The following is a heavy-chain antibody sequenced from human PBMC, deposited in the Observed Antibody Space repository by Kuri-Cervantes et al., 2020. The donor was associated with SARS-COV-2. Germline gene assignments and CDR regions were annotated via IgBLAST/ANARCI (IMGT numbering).Heavy chain of an antibody. V-gene: IGHV3-48*01. CDR2: ISSGSSTI. Sequence: ETLSLTCAASGFTFSSYSMNWVRQAPGKGLEWVSYISSGSSTIYYADSVKGRFTISRDNAKNSLYLQMNSLRAEDTAVYYCASLAAAGSFDYWGQGTLVTVSS. CDR1: GFTFSSYS. J-gene: IGHJ4*02. D-gene: IGHD6-13*01. CDR3: ASLAAAGSFDY.